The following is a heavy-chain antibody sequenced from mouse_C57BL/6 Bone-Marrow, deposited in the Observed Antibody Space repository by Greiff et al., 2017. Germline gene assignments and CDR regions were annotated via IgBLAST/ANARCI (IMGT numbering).Heavy chain of an antibody. Sequence: DVQLQESGPGLVKPSQSLSLTCSVTGYSITSGYYWNWIRQFPGNKLEWMGYISYDGSNNYNPSLKNRISITRDTSKNQFFLKLNSVTTEDTATYYCASNWDGAMDYWGQGTSVTVSS. J-gene: IGHJ4*01. D-gene: IGHD4-1*01. CDR3: ASNWDGAMDY. CDR1: GYSITSGYY. V-gene: IGHV3-6*01. CDR2: ISYDGSN.